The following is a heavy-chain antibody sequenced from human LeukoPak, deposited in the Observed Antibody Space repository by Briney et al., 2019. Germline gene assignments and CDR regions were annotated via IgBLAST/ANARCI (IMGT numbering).Heavy chain of an antibody. Sequence: ASVTVSCKASGGTFSSYAISWVRQAPGQGLEWMGGIIPIFGTANYAQKFQGRVTITTDESTSTAYMELSSLRSEDTAVYYCARAARIAAAGTRSRPLSFDYWGQGTLVTVSS. CDR1: GGTFSSYA. D-gene: IGHD6-13*01. CDR3: ARAARIAAAGTRSRPLSFDY. CDR2: IIPIFGTA. J-gene: IGHJ4*02. V-gene: IGHV1-69*05.